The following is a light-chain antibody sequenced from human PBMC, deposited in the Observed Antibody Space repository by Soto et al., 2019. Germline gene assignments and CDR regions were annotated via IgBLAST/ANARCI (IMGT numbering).Light chain of an antibody. CDR3: QQYDNLPPFT. V-gene: IGKV1-33*01. CDR1: QDISHY. CDR2: DAS. Sequence: DIQMTQSPSSLSASVGDRVTITCQASQDISHYLNWYQQKPGKAPQVLSYDASNLETGVPSRFSGSGSGTDFTFTISSLQPEDIATYYCQQYDNLPPFTFGPGTKVDIK. J-gene: IGKJ3*01.